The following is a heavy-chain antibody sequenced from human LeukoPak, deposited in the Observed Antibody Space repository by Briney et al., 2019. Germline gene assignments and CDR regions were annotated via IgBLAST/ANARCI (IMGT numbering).Heavy chain of an antibody. CDR2: IYTTGSS. J-gene: IGHJ2*01. D-gene: IGHD3-3*01. CDR1: RDSISSYY. V-gene: IGHV4-4*09. CDR3: ARRGTIFGPESL. Sequence: SETLSLTSTHSRDSISSYYSSWIRQPPEKGLEWIGYIYTTGSSDSNPSLKSRVTISVDTSKNQLSLNLNSVTAADTAVYYCARRGTIFGPESLWGRGTLVTVSS.